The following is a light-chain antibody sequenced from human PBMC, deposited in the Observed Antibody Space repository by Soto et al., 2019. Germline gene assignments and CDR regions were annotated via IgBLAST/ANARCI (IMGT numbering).Light chain of an antibody. Sequence: IVLTQSPATLSLSPGERAALSCRASQSVSTSLAWYQHKPGQAPRLIIYDASKRAPGIPARFSGSGSGTDFPLTSSSPEPEDFAVYYCQVRDVWPTFGQGTKVEIK. CDR2: DAS. CDR3: QVRDVWPT. V-gene: IGKV3-11*01. CDR1: QSVSTS. J-gene: IGKJ1*01.